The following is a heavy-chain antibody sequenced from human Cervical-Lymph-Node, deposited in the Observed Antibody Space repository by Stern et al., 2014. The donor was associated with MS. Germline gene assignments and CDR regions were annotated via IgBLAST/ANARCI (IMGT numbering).Heavy chain of an antibody. CDR1: GFTFSTYA. CDR2: ISYDGSNN. J-gene: IGHJ6*02. CDR3: ARVLVGRTDFHYYYGLDV. Sequence: MQLVESGGCVVQPGTSLRLSCSASGFTFSTYAMHWVRQAPGKGLEWVAVISYDGSNNHCAESVQGRFTISRDNSKNTVDLQMSSLRPEDTAVYYCARVLVGRTDFHYYYGLDVWGQGTTVTVSS. V-gene: IGHV3-30-3*01. D-gene: IGHD1-26*01.